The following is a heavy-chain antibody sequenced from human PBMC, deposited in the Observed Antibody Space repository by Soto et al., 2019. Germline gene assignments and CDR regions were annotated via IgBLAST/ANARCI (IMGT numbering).Heavy chain of an antibody. CDR3: ARGEGSPLSPNWFDP. J-gene: IGHJ5*02. Sequence: SETLSLTCTVSGGSISSYYWSWIRQPPGKGLEWIGYIYYSGSTNYNPSLKSRVTISVDTSKNQFSLKLSSVTAADTAVYYCARGEGSPLSPNWFDPWGQGTLVTVSS. D-gene: IGHD3-16*01. V-gene: IGHV4-59*08. CDR1: GGSISSYY. CDR2: IYYSGST.